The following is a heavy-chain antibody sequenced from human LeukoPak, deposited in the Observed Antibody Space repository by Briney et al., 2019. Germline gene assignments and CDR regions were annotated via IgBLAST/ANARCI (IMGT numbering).Heavy chain of an antibody. CDR3: VKDPGYSSSWYFDY. Sequence: GGSLRLSCSASGFTFSNFAMHWVRQAPGKGLEYVSTISSNGGATSYADSVKGRFTISRDNSKNTLYLQMSSLRPEDTAVYYCVKDPGYSSSWYFDYWGQGALVPVSS. CDR2: ISSNGGAT. D-gene: IGHD6-13*01. CDR1: GFTFSNFA. J-gene: IGHJ4*02. V-gene: IGHV3-64D*06.